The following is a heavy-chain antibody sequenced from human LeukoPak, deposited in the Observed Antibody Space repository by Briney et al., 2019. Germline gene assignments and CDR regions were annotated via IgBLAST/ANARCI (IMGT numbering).Heavy chain of an antibody. D-gene: IGHD6-13*01. CDR1: GFPFSSYA. V-gene: IGHV3-64*04. J-gene: IGHJ6*02. CDR2: ISDSGGSI. CDR3: ARGGKAAADNYYYDMDV. Sequence: GGSLRLSCSASGFPFSSYAMHWVRQAPGKGLEYVSAISDSGGSIYYADSVKGRFTISRDNAKNSLYLQMNNLRVEDTAVYYCARGGKAAADNYYYDMDVWGQGTTVTVSS.